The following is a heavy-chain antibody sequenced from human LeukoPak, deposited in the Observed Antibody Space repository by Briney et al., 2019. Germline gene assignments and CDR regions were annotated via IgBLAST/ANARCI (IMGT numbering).Heavy chain of an antibody. J-gene: IGHJ4*02. D-gene: IGHD4/OR15-4a*01. CDR1: GGSISIYY. CDR3: ARVEYGAFDY. CDR2: IYYSGST. V-gene: IGHV4-59*01. Sequence: SETLSLTCTVSGGSISIYYWSWIRQPPGKGLEWIGYIYYSGSTKYNPSPKSRVTISVDTSKNQFSLKVRSVTAADTAVYYCARVEYGAFDYWGQGTLVTVSS.